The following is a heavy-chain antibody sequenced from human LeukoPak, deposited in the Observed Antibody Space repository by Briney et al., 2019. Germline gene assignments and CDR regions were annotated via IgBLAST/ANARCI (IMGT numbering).Heavy chain of an antibody. CDR2: ISSGSSFM. Sequence: AESLRLSCAASGFTFSSYSMNWVRQAPGKGLEWVSSISSGSSFMYYADSGKGRFTISKDNAKNSVFLQMNSLRAEDTAVYYCTRDPDMDVWGKGTTVTVSS. CDR1: GFTFSSYS. CDR3: TRDPDMDV. V-gene: IGHV3-21*01. J-gene: IGHJ6*03.